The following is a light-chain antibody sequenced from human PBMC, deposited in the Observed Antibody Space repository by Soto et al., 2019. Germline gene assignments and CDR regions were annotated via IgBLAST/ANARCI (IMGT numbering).Light chain of an antibody. Sequence: QSVLTQPASVSGSPGQSITISCTGTSSDVGGYNYVSWYQQHPGKVPKLMIFEVSNRPSGVSNRFSGSKSGNTASLTISGLQAEDEADYYCGSYTTSRTLVFGPGTKVTVL. V-gene: IGLV2-14*01. J-gene: IGLJ1*01. CDR2: EVS. CDR3: GSYTTSRTLV. CDR1: SSDVGGYNY.